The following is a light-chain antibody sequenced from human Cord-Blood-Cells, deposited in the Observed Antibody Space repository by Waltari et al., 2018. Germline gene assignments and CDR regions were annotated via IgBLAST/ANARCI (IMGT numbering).Light chain of an antibody. V-gene: IGLV2-14*01. CDR2: EVS. CDR1: SSDVGGSNY. Sequence: QSALTQPASVSGSPGQSITISCTGTSSDVGGSNYVSWYQQHPGKAPKLMIYEVSNRPSGVSNRFSGSKSGNTASLTISGLQAEDEADYYCSSYTSSGTLVVFGGGTKLTVL. CDR3: SSYTSSGTLVV. J-gene: IGLJ2*01.